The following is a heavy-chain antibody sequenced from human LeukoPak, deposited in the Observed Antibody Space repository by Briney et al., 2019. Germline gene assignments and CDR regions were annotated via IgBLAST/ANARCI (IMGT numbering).Heavy chain of an antibody. D-gene: IGHD3-22*01. Sequence: PSETLSLTCAVSGYSLSSGYYWGWLRPPPGKGMEWSGSIYHGGSTYYNPSLKSRATISVDTSKNQFSLKLSSVTAADTAVYYCARVGDYESSGYYLYYFDYWGQGTLVTVSS. CDR3: ARVGDYESSGYYLYYFDY. J-gene: IGHJ4*02. V-gene: IGHV4-38-2*01. CDR1: GYSLSSGYY. CDR2: IYHGGST.